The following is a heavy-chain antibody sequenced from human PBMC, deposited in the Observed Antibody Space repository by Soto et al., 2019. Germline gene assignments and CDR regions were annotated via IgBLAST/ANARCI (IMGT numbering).Heavy chain of an antibody. CDR3: ARLLTEGATFREDAFDL. V-gene: IGHV1-18*01. CDR1: RYTFTSHG. J-gene: IGHJ3*01. D-gene: IGHD1-26*01. CDR2: ISTFNGKT. Sequence: QVQLVQSGGDVKTPGASVKVSCTSFRYTFTSHGIAWVRQAPGQGLEWMGWISTFNGKTDYAQKFQGRVTMTADTLTSTDHMELRSLRSDDTAVYYCARLLTEGATFREDAFDLWGQGTKVTVSS.